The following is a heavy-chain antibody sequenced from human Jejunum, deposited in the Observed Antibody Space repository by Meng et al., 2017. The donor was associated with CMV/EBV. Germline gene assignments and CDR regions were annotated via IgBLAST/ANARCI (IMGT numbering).Heavy chain of an antibody. J-gene: IGHJ4*02. Sequence: CKGSGYTFTNYWIGWVRQMPGKGLECMGIIYPGDSDTKYSPSFQGQVTISADKSINTAYLQWSSLQASDTAMYYCARSTTVTDFDSWGQGILVTVSS. CDR1: GYTFTNYW. CDR2: IYPGDSDT. CDR3: ARSTTVTDFDS. V-gene: IGHV5-51*01. D-gene: IGHD4-11*01.